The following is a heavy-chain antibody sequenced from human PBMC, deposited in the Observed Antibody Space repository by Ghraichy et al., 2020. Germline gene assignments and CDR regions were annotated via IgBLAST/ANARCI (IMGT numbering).Heavy chain of an antibody. D-gene: IGHD4-23*01. CDR1: GGSISSGDYY. V-gene: IGHV4-30-4*01. CDR2: IYYSGST. J-gene: IGHJ4*02. Sequence: SETLSLTCTVSGGSISSGDYYWSWIRQPPGKGLEWIGYIYYSGSTYYNPSLKSRVTISVDTSKNQFSLKLSSVTAADTAVYYCAREDGGNSLFDYWGQGTLVTVSS. CDR3: AREDGGNSLFDY.